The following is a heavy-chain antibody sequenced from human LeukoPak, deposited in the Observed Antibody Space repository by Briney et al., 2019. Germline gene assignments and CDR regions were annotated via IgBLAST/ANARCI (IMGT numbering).Heavy chain of an antibody. CDR2: IYYSGST. Sequence: EASETLSLTCTVSGGSISSYYWSWIRQPPGKGLEWIGYIYYSGSTNYNPSLKSRVTISVDTSKNQFSLKLSSVTAADTAVYYCARVQAYGGKGYFDYWGQGTLVTVSS. D-gene: IGHD4-23*01. CDR1: GGSISSYY. J-gene: IGHJ4*02. V-gene: IGHV4-59*01. CDR3: ARVQAYGGKGYFDY.